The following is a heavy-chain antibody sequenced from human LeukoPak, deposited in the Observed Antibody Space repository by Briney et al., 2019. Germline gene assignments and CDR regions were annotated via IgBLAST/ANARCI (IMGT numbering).Heavy chain of an antibody. CDR2: IFHSGST. V-gene: IGHV4-59*06. Sequence: SETLSLTCTVSGGSISSYYWTWIRQHPGKGLEWIGYIFHSGSTYYNPSLRTRVTISVDTSKNQFSLKLSSVTAADAAVYYCARDSGTAPDYWGQGTLVTVSS. CDR1: GGSISSYY. D-gene: IGHD5-18*01. CDR3: ARDSGTAPDY. J-gene: IGHJ4*02.